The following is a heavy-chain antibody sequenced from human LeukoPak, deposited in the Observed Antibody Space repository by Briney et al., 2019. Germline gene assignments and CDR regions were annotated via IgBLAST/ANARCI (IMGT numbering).Heavy chain of an antibody. V-gene: IGHV3-7*05. CDR3: ASEYCSSTSCYLLDGNFDY. Sequence: GGSLRLSCAASGFTFSSYWMSWVRQAPGKGLEWAANIKQDGSEKYYVDSVKGRFTISRDNAKNSLYLQMNSLRAEDTAVYYCASEYCSSTSCYLLDGNFDYWGQGTLVTVSS. J-gene: IGHJ4*02. CDR1: GFTFSSYW. D-gene: IGHD2-2*01. CDR2: IKQDGSEK.